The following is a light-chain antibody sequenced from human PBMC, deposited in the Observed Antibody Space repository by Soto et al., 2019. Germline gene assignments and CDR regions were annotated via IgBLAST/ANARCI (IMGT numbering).Light chain of an antibody. Sequence: DIQMTQSPSTLSASVGDRVTIICRASQSISSWLAWYQQKPGKAPKLLIYKASTLESGVPSNFSGSGSGTEFTLTINSLQPEDFATYYCQQYNSYPWTFGQGTKVDIK. CDR3: QQYNSYPWT. CDR2: KAS. J-gene: IGKJ1*01. CDR1: QSISSW. V-gene: IGKV1-5*03.